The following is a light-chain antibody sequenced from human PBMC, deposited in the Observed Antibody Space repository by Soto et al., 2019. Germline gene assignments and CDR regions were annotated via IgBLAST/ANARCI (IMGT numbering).Light chain of an antibody. CDR2: AAS. Sequence: EIQMTQSPSSVSASVGDRVTITCRASQDISSWLAWYQQKPGKAPKIMIYAASSLQGGVPSRFSGSGSGTEFTLTISSLQPEDFATYYCQQASSFPPTFGQGTRLENK. CDR1: QDISSW. CDR3: QQASSFPPT. V-gene: IGKV1-12*01. J-gene: IGKJ5*01.